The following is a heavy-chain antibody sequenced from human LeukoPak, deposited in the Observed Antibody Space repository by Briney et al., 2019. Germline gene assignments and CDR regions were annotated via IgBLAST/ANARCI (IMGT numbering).Heavy chain of an antibody. D-gene: IGHD3-10*01. V-gene: IGHV3-53*01. CDR1: GXTFSNYA. Sequence: GGSLRLSCAASGXTFSNYAMSWVRQAPGKGLEWVSVIYSGGSTYYADSVKGRFTISRDNSKNTLYLQMNSLRAEDTAVYYCVAMVRGVTFDYWGQGTLVTVSS. CDR3: VAMVRGVTFDY. J-gene: IGHJ4*02. CDR2: IYSGGST.